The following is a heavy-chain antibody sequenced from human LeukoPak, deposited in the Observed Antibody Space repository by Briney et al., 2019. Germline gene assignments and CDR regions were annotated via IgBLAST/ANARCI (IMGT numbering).Heavy chain of an antibody. D-gene: IGHD4-17*01. V-gene: IGHV3-23*01. J-gene: IGHJ4*02. CDR1: GFTFSSYA. Sequence: GGSLRLSCAASGFTFSSYAMSWVRQAPGKGLEWVSTFSGSGGSTHYADSVKGRFTISRDNSKNTLYLQMNSLRAEDTAVYYCAKNTGDYGDYYFDYWGQGTLVTVSS. CDR3: AKNTGDYGDYYFDY. CDR2: FSGSGGST.